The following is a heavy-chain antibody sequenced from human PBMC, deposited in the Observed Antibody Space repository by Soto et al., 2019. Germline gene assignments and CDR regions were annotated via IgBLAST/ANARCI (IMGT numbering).Heavy chain of an antibody. D-gene: IGHD4-17*01. CDR3: ARLYGDYSYHYMDV. CDR1: GFPFSSYG. CDR2: IWYDGSNK. J-gene: IGHJ6*03. V-gene: IGHV3-33*07. Sequence: GGYLRLSCAAFGFPFSSYGMFWVRQAPGKGLEWVAVIWYDGSNKNYADSVKGRFTISRDNSRNTLFLEMNSLRAEDTAVYYCARLYGDYSYHYMDVWGKGTTVTVSS.